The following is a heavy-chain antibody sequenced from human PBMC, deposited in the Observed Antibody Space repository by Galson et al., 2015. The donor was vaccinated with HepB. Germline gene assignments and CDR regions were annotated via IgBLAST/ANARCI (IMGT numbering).Heavy chain of an antibody. CDR1: GYTFTGYY. J-gene: IGHJ6*03. V-gene: IGHV1-2*06. CDR3: ARGNQLLWSEGIGKNYYYYMDV. CDR2: INPNSGGT. D-gene: IGHD2-2*01. Sequence: SVKVSCKASGYTFTGYYMHWVRQAPGQGLEWMGRINPNSGGTNYAQKFQGRVTMTRDTSITAYMELSRLRSDDTAVYYCARGNQLLWSEGIGKNYYYYMDVWGKGTTVTVSS.